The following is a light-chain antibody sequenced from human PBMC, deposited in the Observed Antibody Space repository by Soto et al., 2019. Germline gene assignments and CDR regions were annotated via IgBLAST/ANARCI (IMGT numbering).Light chain of an antibody. CDR3: QHYRSSPPMYT. CDR1: QSVSSRF. J-gene: IGKJ2*01. Sequence: EIVLTQSPGTVSLSPGERATLSCRASQSVSSRFLAWYQQKPGQAPRLLIYDTSSRATGIPDRFSGRGSGTDFALTTSRLEPDDFAVYYCQHYRSSPPMYTFGQGTKLEIK. V-gene: IGKV3-20*01. CDR2: DTS.